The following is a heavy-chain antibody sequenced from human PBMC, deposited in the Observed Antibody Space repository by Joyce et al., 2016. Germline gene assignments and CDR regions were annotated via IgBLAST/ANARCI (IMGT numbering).Heavy chain of an antibody. V-gene: IGHV1-2*02. CDR2: INPNSGAT. CDR3: ARAATVAARGWFDP. D-gene: IGHD6-6*01. CDR1: GYSFTAHY. Sequence: QVQLEQSGAEVKKPGASMKVSCKASGYSFTAHYIHWVRQAPGQGLEWMGWINPNSGATQYSQTFLGRVTMSRDTSVTTRYLSLSRLTLDDTAIYYCARAATVAARGWFDPWGQGTPVTVSS. J-gene: IGHJ5*02.